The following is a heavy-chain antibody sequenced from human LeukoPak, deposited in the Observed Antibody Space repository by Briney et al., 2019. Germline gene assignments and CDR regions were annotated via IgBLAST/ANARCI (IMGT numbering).Heavy chain of an antibody. CDR1: GGSISSGSYY. V-gene: IGHV4-61*02. CDR2: IYTSGST. D-gene: IGHD4-23*01. J-gene: IGHJ4*02. Sequence: PSGTLSLTCTVSGGSISSGSYYWSWIRQPAGKGLEWIGRIYTSGSTNYNPSLKSRATISVDTSKNQFSLKLSSVTAADTAVYYCARVRGGYGGNSWLDYWGQGTLVTVSS. CDR3: ARVRGGYGGNSWLDY.